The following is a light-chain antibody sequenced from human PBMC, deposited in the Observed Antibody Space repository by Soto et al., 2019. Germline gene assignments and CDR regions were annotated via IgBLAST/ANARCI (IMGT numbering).Light chain of an antibody. J-gene: IGKJ1*01. Sequence: DIPMTQSPSSLSASVGDRVTITCRASQGISNYLAWYQQKPGKVLKLLIYAASTLQSGVPSRFSGSGSGTDFTLTITSLQPEDVATYYCQKYNSARWTFGQGTKVEIK. V-gene: IGKV1-27*01. CDR3: QKYNSARWT. CDR1: QGISNY. CDR2: AAS.